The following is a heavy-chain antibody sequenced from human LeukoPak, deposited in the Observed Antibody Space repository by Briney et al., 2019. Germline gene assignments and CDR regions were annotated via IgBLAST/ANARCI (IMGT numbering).Heavy chain of an antibody. CDR2: LSSSGSYI. V-gene: IGHV3-21*01. CDR3: ARDRGYYYYYMDV. CDR1: GFTFSTYS. J-gene: IGHJ6*03. Sequence: GGSLRLSCAASGFTFSTYSMNWVRQAPGKGLEWGSFLSSSGSYIYYADSMKGRFTISRDNPKNTLYLQMNSLRAEDTAVYYCARDRGYYYYYMDVWGKGTTVTISS.